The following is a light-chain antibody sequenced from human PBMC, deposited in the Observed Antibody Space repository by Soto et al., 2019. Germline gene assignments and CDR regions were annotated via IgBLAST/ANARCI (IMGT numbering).Light chain of an antibody. J-gene: IGKJ1*01. V-gene: IGKV2-28*01. Sequence: DIVMTQSPFYLPVTPGEPASISCRSSQSLLNSNGYNYLDWYLQKPGQSPQVLIYLGSNRAPGVPDRFSGSGSGTHCTLNISRVEAEDVGVYYCMQALQTSWTFGQGTKVEIK. CDR1: QSLLNSNGYNY. CDR3: MQALQTSWT. CDR2: LGS.